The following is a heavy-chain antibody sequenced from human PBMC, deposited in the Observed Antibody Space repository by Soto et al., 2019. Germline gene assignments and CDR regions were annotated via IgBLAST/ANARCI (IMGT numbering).Heavy chain of an antibody. J-gene: IGHJ4*02. V-gene: IGHV1-69*12. CDR3: ASEERGYSYGTLDY. Sequence: QVQLVQSGAEVKKPGSSVKVSCKASGGTFSSYAISWVRQAPGQGLEWMGGIIPIFGTANYAQKFQGRVTITADESTSTAYMELSSLRSEDTAVYYCASEERGYSYGTLDYWGQGTLVTVSS. CDR2: IIPIFGTA. CDR1: GGTFSSYA. D-gene: IGHD5-18*01.